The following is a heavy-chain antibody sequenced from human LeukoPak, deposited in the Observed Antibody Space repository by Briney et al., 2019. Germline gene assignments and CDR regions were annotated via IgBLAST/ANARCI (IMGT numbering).Heavy chain of an antibody. D-gene: IGHD3-10*01. Sequence: SETLSLTCAVPGGSISSGGYSWSWIRQPPGKGLEWIGYIYHSGSTYYNPSLKSRVTISVDRSKNQFSLKLSSVTAADTAVYYCARFLYRFGYYFDYWGQGTLVTVSS. J-gene: IGHJ4*02. CDR2: IYHSGST. CDR3: ARFLYRFGYYFDY. V-gene: IGHV4-30-2*01. CDR1: GGSISSGGYS.